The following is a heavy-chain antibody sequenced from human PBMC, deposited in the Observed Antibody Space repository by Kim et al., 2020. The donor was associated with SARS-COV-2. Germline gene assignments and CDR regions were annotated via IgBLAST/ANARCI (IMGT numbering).Heavy chain of an antibody. Sequence: SGPTLVNPTQTLTLTCTFSGFSLSTSGVGVGWIRQPPGKALEWLALMYWDDDKRYSPSLKSRLTITKDTSKNQVVLTMTNMGPVDTATYYCAHSRIRRGNRIVVADISFDYWGQGTLVTVSS. V-gene: IGHV2-5*02. CDR1: GFSLSTSGVG. CDR3: AHSRIRRGNRIVVADISFDY. CDR2: MYWDDDK. D-gene: IGHD3-22*01. J-gene: IGHJ4*02.